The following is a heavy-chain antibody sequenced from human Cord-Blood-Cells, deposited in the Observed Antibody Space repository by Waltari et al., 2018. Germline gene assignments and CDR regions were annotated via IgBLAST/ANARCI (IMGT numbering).Heavy chain of an antibody. Sequence: VQLVQSGAEVKKPGSSVKVSCKASGGTYSSHATRWVRTAPGQGLEWMGGIIPIFGTANYAQKFQGRVTITADKSTSTAYMELSSLRSEDTAVYYCAREKAPYRAALDAFDIWGQGTMVTVSS. J-gene: IGHJ3*02. V-gene: IGHV1-69*06. CDR3: AREKAPYRAALDAFDI. CDR1: GGTYSSHA. CDR2: IIPIFGTA. D-gene: IGHD6-25*01.